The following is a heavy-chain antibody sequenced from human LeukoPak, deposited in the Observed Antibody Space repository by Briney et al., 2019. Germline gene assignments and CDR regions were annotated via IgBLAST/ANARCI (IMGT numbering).Heavy chain of an antibody. CDR2: ISYDGSNK. J-gene: IGHJ2*01. Sequence: GGSLRLSCAASGFTFSSYAIHWVRQAPGKGLEWVAVISYDGSNKYYADSVKGRFTISRDNSKNTLYLQMNSLRAEDTAVYYCARETSSGRRYFDLWGRGTLVTVSS. CDR3: ARETSSGRRYFDL. D-gene: IGHD3-22*01. CDR1: GFTFSSYA. V-gene: IGHV3-30-3*01.